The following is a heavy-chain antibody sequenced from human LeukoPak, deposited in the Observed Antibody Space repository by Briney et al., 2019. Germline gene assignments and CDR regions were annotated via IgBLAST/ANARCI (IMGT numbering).Heavy chain of an antibody. CDR2: ISYDGSNK. V-gene: IGHV3-30*18. J-gene: IGHJ4*02. CDR1: GFTVSSNY. CDR3: AKDPYKTSMVRGGRFYYFDY. D-gene: IGHD3-10*01. Sequence: GGSLRLSCAASGFTVSSNYMSWVRQAPGKGLEWVAVISYDGSNKYYADSVKGRFTISRDNSKNTLYLQMNSLRAEDTAVYYCAKDPYKTSMVRGGRFYYFDYWGQGTLVTVSS.